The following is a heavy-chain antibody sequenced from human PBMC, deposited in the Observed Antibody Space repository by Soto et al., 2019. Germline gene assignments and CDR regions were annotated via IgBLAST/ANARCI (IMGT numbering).Heavy chain of an antibody. CDR1: GYTFTSYD. Sequence: QVQLVQSGAEVKKPGASVKVSCKASGYTFTSYDINWVRQATGQGLEWMGWMIPNSGNTGYAQKFQGRLTMTRNTSIRTAYMELSSLRSDDTAVYYSARGNGGSYDWFDPWGQGTLVTVSS. J-gene: IGHJ5*02. CDR3: ARGNGGSYDWFDP. D-gene: IGHD1-26*01. V-gene: IGHV1-8*01. CDR2: MIPNSGNT.